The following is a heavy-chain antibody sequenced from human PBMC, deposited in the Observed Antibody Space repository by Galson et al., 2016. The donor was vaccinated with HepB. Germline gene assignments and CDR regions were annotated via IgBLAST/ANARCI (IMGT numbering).Heavy chain of an antibody. CDR3: ARTAGDNFDS. CDR2: INHTGST. V-gene: IGHV4-34*01. Sequence: TLSLTCDVYGGSFSGYYWSWIRQPPGKGLEWIGEINHTGSTSHNPSLKSRVTISLDTSKNQFSLRLTSVTAADTAVYYCARTAGDNFDSWGQGTLVTVSS. J-gene: IGHJ4*02. D-gene: IGHD2-21*02. CDR1: GGSFSGYY.